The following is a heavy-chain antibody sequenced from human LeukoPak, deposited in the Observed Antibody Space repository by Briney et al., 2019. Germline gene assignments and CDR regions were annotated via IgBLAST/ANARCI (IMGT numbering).Heavy chain of an antibody. V-gene: IGHV5-51*01. Sequence: PGESLKISCKASRYSFTTYWIAWVRQMPGKGLEWMGMIYPGDSDTRYSPSFQGQITISVDKSISIAYLQWSSLKASDTAMYYCARLLQGVAGTWGYWGQGTLVTVS. D-gene: IGHD6-19*01. CDR2: IYPGDSDT. CDR3: ARLLQGVAGTWGY. J-gene: IGHJ4*02. CDR1: RYSFTTYW.